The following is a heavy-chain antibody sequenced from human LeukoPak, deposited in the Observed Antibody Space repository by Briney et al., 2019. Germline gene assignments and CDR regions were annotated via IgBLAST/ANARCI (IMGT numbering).Heavy chain of an antibody. V-gene: IGHV3-11*04. D-gene: IGHD3-16*02. CDR1: GFTFSDYY. J-gene: IGHJ4*02. CDR2: ISSSGTTI. CDR3: ARGVPYDYVWGSYRRQRYYFDY. Sequence: PGGSLRLSCAASGFTFSDYYMSWIRQAPGKGLEWVSYISSSGTTIYYADSVKGRFTISRDNAKNSLYLQMNSLRAEDTAVYYCARGVPYDYVWGSYRRQRYYFDYWGQGTLVTVSS.